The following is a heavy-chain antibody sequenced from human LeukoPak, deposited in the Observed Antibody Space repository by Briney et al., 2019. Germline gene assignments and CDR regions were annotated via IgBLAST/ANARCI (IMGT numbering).Heavy chain of an antibody. D-gene: IGHD5-12*01. CDR3: AKSNGYGLIDY. CDR1: GGSISSYY. CDR2: IYFSGRT. V-gene: IGHV4-4*08. Sequence: SETLSLTCSVSGGSISSYYWSWIRQPPGKGLEWIGYIYFSGRTNYNPSLKSRVTISVHTSKNQFSLKLSSVTAADTAMYYCAKSNGYGLIDYWGQGTLVTVSS. J-gene: IGHJ4*02.